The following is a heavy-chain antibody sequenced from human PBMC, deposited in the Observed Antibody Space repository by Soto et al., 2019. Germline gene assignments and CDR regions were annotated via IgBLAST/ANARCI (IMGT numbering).Heavy chain of an antibody. CDR2: IYYSGST. Sequence: SETLSLTCTVSGGSISSYYWSWIRQPPGKGLEWIGYIYYSGSTNYNPSLKSRVTISVDTSKNQFSLKLSSVTAADTAVYYCASLLDSGSYYWFDYWGQGTLVTVSS. V-gene: IGHV4-59*01. CDR3: ASLLDSGSYYWFDY. D-gene: IGHD1-26*01. J-gene: IGHJ4*02. CDR1: GGSISSYY.